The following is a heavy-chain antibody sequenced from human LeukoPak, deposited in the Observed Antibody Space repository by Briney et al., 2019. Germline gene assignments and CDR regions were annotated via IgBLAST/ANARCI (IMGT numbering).Heavy chain of an antibody. J-gene: IGHJ4*02. V-gene: IGHV3-33*06. CDR2: IWYDGSNK. Sequence: GGSLRLSCAASGFTFSSYGMHWVRQAPGKGLEWVAVIWYDGSNKYYADSVKGRFTISRDNSKNTLYLQMNSLRAEDTAVYYCAKDRRDYYDSSGYFDYWGQGTLVTVSS. CDR3: AKDRRDYYDSSGYFDY. D-gene: IGHD3-22*01. CDR1: GFTFSSYG.